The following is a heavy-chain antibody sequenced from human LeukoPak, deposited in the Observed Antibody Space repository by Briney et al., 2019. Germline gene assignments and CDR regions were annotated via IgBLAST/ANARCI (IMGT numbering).Heavy chain of an antibody. CDR1: GFSISDHY. CDR2: VRNKPNGYTT. J-gene: IGHJ4*02. Sequence: PGGSLRLSCAASGFSISDHYMDWVRQAPGKGLDWVGRVRNKPNGYTTDYGTSVKGRFTISRDDSKNSLYLQMNSLTSEDTAVYYCTRVRHGDYFDYWGQGTLVSVSS. D-gene: IGHD4-17*01. V-gene: IGHV3-72*01. CDR3: TRVRHGDYFDY.